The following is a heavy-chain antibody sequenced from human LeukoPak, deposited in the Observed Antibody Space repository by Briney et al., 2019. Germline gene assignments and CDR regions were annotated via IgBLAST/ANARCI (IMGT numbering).Heavy chain of an antibody. D-gene: IGHD6-13*01. CDR3: ARGIAAAIDY. V-gene: IGHV4-59*08. Sequence: SETLSLTCTVSGGSISSYYWSWIRQPPGKGLEWIGYIYYSGSTNYNPSLKSRVTISVDTSKNQFSLKLSSVTAADTAVYYCARGIAAAIDYWGQGTLVTVSS. CDR1: GGSISSYY. J-gene: IGHJ4*02. CDR2: IYYSGST.